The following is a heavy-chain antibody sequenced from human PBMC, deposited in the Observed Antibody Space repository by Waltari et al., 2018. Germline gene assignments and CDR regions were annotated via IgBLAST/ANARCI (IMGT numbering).Heavy chain of an antibody. J-gene: IGHJ4*02. Sequence: QVQLVQSGAAVNKPGSSVKFSCKASGGPFSSYAIRWVRQAPGQGLEWMGWISAYNGNTNYAQKLQGRVTMTTDTSTSTAYMELRSLISDDTAVYYCARKYMASDFWGQGTLVTVSS. CDR2: ISAYNGNT. CDR3: ARKYMASDF. D-gene: IGHD5-18*01. V-gene: IGHV1-18*01. CDR1: GGPFSSYA.